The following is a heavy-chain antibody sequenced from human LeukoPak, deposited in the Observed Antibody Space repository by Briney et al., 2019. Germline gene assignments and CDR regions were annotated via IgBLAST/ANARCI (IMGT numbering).Heavy chain of an antibody. CDR3: ARGGHISPYSSSGFDY. CDR1: GYTFTDYY. V-gene: IGHV1-2*02. D-gene: IGHD6-13*01. J-gene: IGHJ4*02. CDR2: INPNSSAT. Sequence: GASVKVSCKASGYTFTDYYIHWVRQAPGQRLEWMEWINPNSSATNYAQKFQGRVTMTRDTSMSTTYMELSRLRSDDTAVYYCARGGHISPYSSSGFDYWGQGTLVTVSS.